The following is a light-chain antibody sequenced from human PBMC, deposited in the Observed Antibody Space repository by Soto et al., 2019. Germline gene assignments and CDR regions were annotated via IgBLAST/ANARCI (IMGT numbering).Light chain of an antibody. J-gene: IGKJ2*01. CDR2: GAS. Sequence: EIVLTQSPATLSLSPGDRVTLSCRASRSVGSYLAWYQQKPGQAPRLLIYGASNRATGIPARFSGSGSGTDFTLTISSLEPEVFAVYFCQHRNPWPPDATFGQGTRLEIK. V-gene: IGKV3-11*01. CDR3: QHRNPWPPDAT. CDR1: RSVGSY.